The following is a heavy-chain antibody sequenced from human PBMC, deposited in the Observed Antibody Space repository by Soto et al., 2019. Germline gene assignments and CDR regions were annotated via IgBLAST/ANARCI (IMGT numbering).Heavy chain of an antibody. V-gene: IGHV4-59*01. CDR3: ARVYCSSTSCYLTH. CDR2: IYYSGST. CDR1: GGSISSDF. Sequence: SETLSLTCTVSGGSISSDFWSWIRQPPGKGLEYIGYIYYSGSTNYNPALKSRLTISVDTSKNQFSLKLSSVTAADTAVYYCARVYCSSTSCYLTHWGQGTLVTVSS. D-gene: IGHD2-2*01. J-gene: IGHJ4*02.